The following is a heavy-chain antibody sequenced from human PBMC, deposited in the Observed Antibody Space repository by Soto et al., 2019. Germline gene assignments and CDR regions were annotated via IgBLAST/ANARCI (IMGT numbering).Heavy chain of an antibody. V-gene: IGHV1-69*06. CDR3: ARDSGSYQGPYYFDY. CDR2: IIPIFGTA. CDR1: GGTFSSYA. D-gene: IGHD1-26*01. Sequence: GASVKVSCKASGGTFSSYAISWVRQAPGQGLEWMGGIIPIFGTANYAQKFQGRVTITADKSTSTAYMELSSLRSEDTAVYYCARDSGSYQGPYYFDYWGQGTLVTVSS. J-gene: IGHJ4*02.